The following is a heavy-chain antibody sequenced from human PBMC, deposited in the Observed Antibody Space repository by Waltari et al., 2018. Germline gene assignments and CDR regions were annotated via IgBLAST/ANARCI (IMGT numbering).Heavy chain of an antibody. J-gene: IGHJ6*02. CDR1: GFIFSIYE. CDR3: ARDFVPYYYYGMDV. D-gene: IGHD2-8*01. V-gene: IGHV3-48*03. Sequence: EVHLVESGGGLVQPGGSLRLSCAASGFIFSIYEMNWVRQAPGRGREWVSYISRGGSTIYYAESVRGRFTVSRDNAKNSLYLQMNSLRAEDTAIYYCARDFVPYYYYGMDVWGHGTTVTVSS. CDR2: ISRGGSTI.